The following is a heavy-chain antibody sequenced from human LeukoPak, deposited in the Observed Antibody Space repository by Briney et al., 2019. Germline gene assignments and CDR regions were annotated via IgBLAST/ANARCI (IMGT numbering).Heavy chain of an antibody. CDR3: AKGYYDSSGLDAFDI. Sequence: GRSLRLSCAASGFTFSSYGMHWVRQAPGKGREWVAVIWYDGSNKYYADSVKGRFTISRDNSKNTLYLQMNSLRAEDTAVYYCAKGYYDSSGLDAFDIWGQGTMVTVSS. CDR1: GFTFSSYG. CDR2: IWYDGSNK. J-gene: IGHJ3*02. D-gene: IGHD3-22*01. V-gene: IGHV3-33*06.